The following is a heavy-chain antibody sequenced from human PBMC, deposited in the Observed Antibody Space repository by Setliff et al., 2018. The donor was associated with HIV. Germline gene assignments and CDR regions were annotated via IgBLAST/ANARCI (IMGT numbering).Heavy chain of an antibody. CDR1: GGSMSPYY. Sequence: SETLSLTCTVSGGSMSPYYWSWIRQSDGIGLEWIGRIYGSGSTIYNPSLRSRVTMSVDVSKNQFSLKLSSVTAADTAVYYCARVFPPTRGATTNTPPGAFDIWGQGTMVTVSS. D-gene: IGHD1-1*01. CDR2: IYGSGST. J-gene: IGHJ3*02. V-gene: IGHV4-4*07. CDR3: ARVFPPTRGATTNTPPGAFDI.